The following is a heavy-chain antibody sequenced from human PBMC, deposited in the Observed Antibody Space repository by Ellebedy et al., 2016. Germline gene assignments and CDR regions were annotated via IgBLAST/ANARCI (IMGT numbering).Heavy chain of an antibody. J-gene: IGHJ4*02. CDR1: GFTFSNFW. CDR3: ARARIDY. V-gene: IGHV3-7*01. Sequence: GGSLRLSCAASGFTFSNFWMIWVRQAPGKGLEWVANIKEDGSEKKYVDSVKGRFTISRDNAKNSLYLQMDSLRGADTAIYYCARARIDYWGQGTLVTVSS. CDR2: IKEDGSEK.